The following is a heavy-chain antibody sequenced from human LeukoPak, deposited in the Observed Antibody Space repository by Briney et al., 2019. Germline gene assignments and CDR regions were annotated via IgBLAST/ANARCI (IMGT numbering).Heavy chain of an antibody. CDR2: IKSDGTVK. J-gene: IGHJ4*02. CDR3: AKDSYSKGDY. CDR1: GFTFSYHW. D-gene: IGHD6-13*01. V-gene: IGHV3-7*01. Sequence: GGSLRLSCAASGFTFSYHWMTWVREALGRGLEWVANIKSDGTVKNYVDSVKGRFTISRDNAKNSLYLQMNSLRAEDTAVYYCAKDSYSKGDYWGQGVLVTVSS.